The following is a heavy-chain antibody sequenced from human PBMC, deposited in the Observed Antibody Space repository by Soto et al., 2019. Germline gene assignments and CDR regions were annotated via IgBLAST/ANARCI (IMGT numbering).Heavy chain of an antibody. D-gene: IGHD6-13*01. Sequence: QVQLVQSGAEVKKPGASVKVSCKASGYTFTSYYMHWVRQAPGQGLEWMGIINPSGGSTSYAQKFQGRVTMTRDTSTSTVYMELSSLRSEDTAVYYCARVRTSSSWRSDAFDIWGQGTMVTVSS. V-gene: IGHV1-46*01. CDR2: INPSGGST. CDR1: GYTFTSYY. CDR3: ARVRTSSSWRSDAFDI. J-gene: IGHJ3*02.